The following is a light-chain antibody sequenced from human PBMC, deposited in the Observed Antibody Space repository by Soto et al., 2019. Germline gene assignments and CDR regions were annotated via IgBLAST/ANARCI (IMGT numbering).Light chain of an antibody. CDR1: QSVSSY. CDR3: QQRSNWPRALT. Sequence: EIVLTQSPATLSLSPGERATLSCRASQSVSSYLAWYQQKPGQAPRLLIYDASNRATGIPARFSGSGSGTDFTHTISSLEPEDFAVYYGQQRSNWPRALTFGGGTKVEIE. J-gene: IGKJ4*01. V-gene: IGKV3-11*01. CDR2: DAS.